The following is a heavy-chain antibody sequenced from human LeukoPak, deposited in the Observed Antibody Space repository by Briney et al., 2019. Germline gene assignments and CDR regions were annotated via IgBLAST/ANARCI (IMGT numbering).Heavy chain of an antibody. Sequence: ASVKVSCKASGYTFTSYDINWVRQATGQGLEWMGWMNPNSGNTGYAQKFQGRVTMTRNTSISTAYMELSSLRSEDTAVYYCARGYPYNWNDKGIDNWFDPWGQGTLVTVSS. CDR1: GYTFTSYD. J-gene: IGHJ5*02. D-gene: IGHD1-1*01. V-gene: IGHV1-8*01. CDR3: ARGYPYNWNDKGIDNWFDP. CDR2: MNPNSGNT.